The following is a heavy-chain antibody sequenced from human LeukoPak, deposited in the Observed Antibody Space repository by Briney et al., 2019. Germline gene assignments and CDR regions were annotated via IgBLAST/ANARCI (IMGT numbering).Heavy chain of an antibody. CDR2: INAGNGNT. Sequence: ASVKVSCKASGYTFTSYAMHWVRQAPGQRLEWMGWINAGNGNTKYSQKFQGRVTITRDTSASTAYMELSSLRSEDTAVYYCARARVYYYDSSGFDYWGQGTLVTVSS. J-gene: IGHJ4*02. CDR3: ARARVYYYDSSGFDY. V-gene: IGHV1-3*01. CDR1: GYTFTSYA. D-gene: IGHD3-22*01.